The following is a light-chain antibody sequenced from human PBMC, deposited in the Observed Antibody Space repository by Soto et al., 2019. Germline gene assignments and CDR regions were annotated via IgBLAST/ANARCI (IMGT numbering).Light chain of an antibody. CDR1: LSVSSSY. CDR2: GAS. Sequence: EIVLTQSPGTLSLAPGERATLSCRASLSVSSSYLAWYQQKPGQAPTLLMYGASSRATGIPDRFSGSGFGTDFTLTISRLEPEDFAVYYCHHCGSSPPYTFCQGTKLEIK. CDR3: HHCGSSPPYT. V-gene: IGKV3-20*01. J-gene: IGKJ2*01.